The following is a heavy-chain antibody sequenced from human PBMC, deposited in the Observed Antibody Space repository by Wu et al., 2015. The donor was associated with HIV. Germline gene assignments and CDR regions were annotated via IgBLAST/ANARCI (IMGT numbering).Heavy chain of an antibody. CDR3: ARIARGAQLLNAFDI. J-gene: IGHJ3*02. CDR1: GYTFTGYY. Sequence: QVQLVQSGAEMKKPGASVKVSCKASGYTFTGYYMHWVRQAPGQGLEWMGWINPNSGGTNYAQKFQGRVTMTRDTSISTAYMELSRLRSDDTAVYYCARIARGAQLLNAFDIWGQGTMVTVSS. V-gene: IGHV1-2*02. D-gene: IGHD2-2*01. CDR2: INPNSGGT.